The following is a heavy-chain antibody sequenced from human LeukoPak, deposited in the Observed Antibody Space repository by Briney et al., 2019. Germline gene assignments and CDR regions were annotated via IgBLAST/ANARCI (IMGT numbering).Heavy chain of an antibody. Sequence: PSETLSLTCIVSGGSISSSSYYWGWIRQPPGKGLEWIGSIYYSGSTYYNPSLKSRVTISVDTSKNQFSLKLSSVTAADTAVYYCARSLSVGGYYVHFDYWGQGTLVTVSS. V-gene: IGHV4-39*07. CDR1: GGSISSSSYY. D-gene: IGHD3-3*01. CDR3: ARSLSVGGYYVHFDY. J-gene: IGHJ4*02. CDR2: IYYSGST.